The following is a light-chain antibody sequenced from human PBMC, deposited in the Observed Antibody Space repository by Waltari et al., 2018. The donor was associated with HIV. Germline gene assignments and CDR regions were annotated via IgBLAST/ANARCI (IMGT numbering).Light chain of an antibody. CDR1: QDISKW. V-gene: IGKV1-12*01. J-gene: IGKJ2*01. Sequence: DLQMTQSPSSVAASVGDSVTIPCRASQDISKWLACYQQKQGNAPNLLIDEASRLQRGVPSRFSGSGSGTDFTLTINSLQPEDFATYYCQRADSVPRAFGQGTKVEIK. CDR2: EAS. CDR3: QRADSVPRA.